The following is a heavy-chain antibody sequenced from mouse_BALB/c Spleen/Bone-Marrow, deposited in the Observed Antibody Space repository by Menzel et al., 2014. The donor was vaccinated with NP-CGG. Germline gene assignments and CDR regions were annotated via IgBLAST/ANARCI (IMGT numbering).Heavy chain of an antibody. D-gene: IGHD4-1*01. Sequence: VQLQQSGAELVKPGASVKLSCTASGFNFKDTYMHWVKQRPEQGLEWIGRIDPATGNTKYNPKFQGKATITADTSSNTAYLQLSSLTSEDNDVYYCGRWEYYGMDCGGGGTSATVSA. CDR3: GRWEYYGMDC. CDR2: IDPATGNT. V-gene: IGHV14-3*02. CDR1: GFNFKDTY. J-gene: IGHJ4*01.